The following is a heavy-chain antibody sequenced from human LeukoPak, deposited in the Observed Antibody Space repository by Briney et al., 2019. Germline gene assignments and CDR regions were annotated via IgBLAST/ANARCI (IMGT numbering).Heavy chain of an antibody. J-gene: IGHJ3*02. Sequence: GESLKISCKGSGYSFTSYWIGWVRQMPGKGLEWMGIIYPGDSDTRYSPSFQGQVTISADKSISTAYLQWSSLKASDTAMYYCARLSSGWCLTNPAFDIWGQGTMVTVSS. CDR1: GYSFTSYW. CDR3: ARLSSGWCLTNPAFDI. V-gene: IGHV5-51*01. CDR2: IYPGDSDT. D-gene: IGHD6-19*01.